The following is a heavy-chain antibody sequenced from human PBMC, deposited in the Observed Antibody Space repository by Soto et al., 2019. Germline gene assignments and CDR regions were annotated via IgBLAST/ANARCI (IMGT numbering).Heavy chain of an antibody. CDR2: IYWDDDK. CDR1: GFSLSTTGVG. Sequence: QITLKESGPTLVKPTQTLTLTCTFSGFSLSTTGVGVGWIRQPAGKALEWLALIYWDDDKRYSPFLNSRLTITKDTSKNQVVLTMTNMDPVDTATYYCARARLHCTGGSCTTWFDYWGQGTLVTVSS. V-gene: IGHV2-5*02. D-gene: IGHD2-15*01. CDR3: ARARLHCTGGSCTTWFDY. J-gene: IGHJ5*01.